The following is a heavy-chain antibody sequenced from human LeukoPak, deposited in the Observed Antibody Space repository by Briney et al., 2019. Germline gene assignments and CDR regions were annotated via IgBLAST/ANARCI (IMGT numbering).Heavy chain of an antibody. CDR1: GGSFSGYY. CDR2: INHSGST. Sequence: SETLSLTCAVYGGSFSGYYWSWIRQPPGKGLEWIGEINHSGSTNYNPSLKSRVTISVDTSKNQFSLKLSSVTAADTAVYYCAGGMRYYYYYGMDVWGQGTTVTVSS. V-gene: IGHV4-34*01. CDR3: AGGMRYYYYYGMDV. J-gene: IGHJ6*02.